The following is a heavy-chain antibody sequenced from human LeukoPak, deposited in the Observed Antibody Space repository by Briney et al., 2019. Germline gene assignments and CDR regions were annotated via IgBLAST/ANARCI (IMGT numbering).Heavy chain of an antibody. V-gene: IGHV1-69*05. D-gene: IGHD3-16*02. CDR3: ERDPGVDYDYVWGSYRSAYQFDY. CDR1: GGTFSSYA. J-gene: IGHJ4*02. CDR2: IIPIFGTA. Sequence: SVKVSCKASGGTFSSYAISWVRQAPGQGREWMGWIIPIFGTANYAQKFQGRVTITTDESTSTAYMELSSLRSQDTAVYYCERDPGVDYDYVWGSYRSAYQFDYWGQGTLVTVSS.